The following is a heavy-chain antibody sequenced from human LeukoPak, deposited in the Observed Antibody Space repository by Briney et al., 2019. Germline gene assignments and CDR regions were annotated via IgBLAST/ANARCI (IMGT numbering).Heavy chain of an antibody. D-gene: IGHD6-13*01. V-gene: IGHV3-30-3*01. Sequence: GRSPRLSCAASGFTFSSYAMHWVRQAPGKGLEWVAVISYDGSNKYYADSVKGRFTISRDNSKNTLYLQMNSLRAEDTAVYYCARAAAGKDVWVDYWGQGTLVTVSS. J-gene: IGHJ4*02. CDR2: ISYDGSNK. CDR3: ARAAAGKDVWVDY. CDR1: GFTFSSYA.